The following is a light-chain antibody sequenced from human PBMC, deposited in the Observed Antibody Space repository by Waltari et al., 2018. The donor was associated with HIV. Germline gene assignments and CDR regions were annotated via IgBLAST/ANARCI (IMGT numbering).Light chain of an antibody. J-gene: IGLJ3*02. Sequence: QSALTQPASVSGSPGQSITISCTGTSSDVGGYNYLSWYQQYPDKAPKLMIYEVSNRPSGASNRFSGSKSGNTASLTISGLQAEDEADYYCSSYTSSSTWVFGGGTKLTVL. V-gene: IGLV2-14*01. CDR2: EVS. CDR1: SSDVGGYNY. CDR3: SSYTSSSTWV.